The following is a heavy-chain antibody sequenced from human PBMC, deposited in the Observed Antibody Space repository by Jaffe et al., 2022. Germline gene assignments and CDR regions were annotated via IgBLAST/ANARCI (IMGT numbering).Heavy chain of an antibody. CDR1: GFTFSSYG. V-gene: IGHV3-30*02. J-gene: IGHJ4*02. D-gene: IGHD6-6*01. CDR3: AKDYVAARSAFDY. CDR2: IRYDGSNK. Sequence: QVQLVESGGGVVQPGGSLRLSCAASGFTFSSYGMHWVRQAPGKGLEWVAFIRYDGSNKYYADSVKGRFTISRDNSKNTLYLQMNSLRAEDTAVYYCAKDYVAARSAFDYWGQGTLVTVSS.